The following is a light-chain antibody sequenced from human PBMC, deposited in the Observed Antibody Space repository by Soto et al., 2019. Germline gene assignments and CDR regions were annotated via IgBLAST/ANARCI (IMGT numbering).Light chain of an antibody. Sequence: ILMTNSPTTLSVSPRESATLSGGASQSVSSNLAWYQQKPGQAPRLIIYAASSRATGIPARFSGSGSGTEFTLTIRSLQSEDFAVYYCQEYNNWTRTFGQGTKVAIK. CDR3: QEYNNWTRT. V-gene: IGKV3-15*01. CDR1: QSVSSN. CDR2: AAS. J-gene: IGKJ1*01.